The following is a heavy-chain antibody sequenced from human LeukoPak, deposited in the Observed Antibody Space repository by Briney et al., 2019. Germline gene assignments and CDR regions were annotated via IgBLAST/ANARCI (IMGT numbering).Heavy chain of an antibody. CDR3: ARDGRVDYYYGMDV. J-gene: IGHJ6*02. Sequence: SETLSLTCSVSGGSVSSSSCSWGWIRQPPGKGLEWIGSIYHSGSTYYNPSLKSRVTISVDTSKNQFSLKLSSVTAADTAVYYCARDGRVDYYYGMDVWGQGTTVTVSS. CDR1: GGSVSSSSCS. V-gene: IGHV4-39*02. CDR2: IYHSGST. D-gene: IGHD2-15*01.